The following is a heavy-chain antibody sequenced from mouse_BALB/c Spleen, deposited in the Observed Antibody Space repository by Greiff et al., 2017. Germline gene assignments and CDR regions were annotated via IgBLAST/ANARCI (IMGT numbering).Heavy chain of an antibody. CDR3: ARLTTGNAMDY. J-gene: IGHJ4*01. V-gene: IGHV5-6*01. CDR2: ISSGGSYT. Sequence: EVMLVESGGDLVKPGGSLKLSCAASGFTFSSYGMSWVRQTPDKRLEWVATISSGGSYTYYPDSVKGRFTISRDNAKNTLYLQMSSLKSEDTAMYYCARLTTGNAMDYWGQGTSVTVSS. CDR1: GFTFSSYG. D-gene: IGHD1-1*01.